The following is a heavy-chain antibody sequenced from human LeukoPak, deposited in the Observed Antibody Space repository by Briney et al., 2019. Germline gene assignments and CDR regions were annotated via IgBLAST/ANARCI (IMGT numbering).Heavy chain of an antibody. Sequence: PGGSLRLSCAASGFTVSSNYMTWVRQAPGKGLEWVSSITSSSSYIYYADSVKGRFTISRDNATNSLYLQMNSLRAEDTAVYYCARGETSWTLPNDYWGQGTLVTVS. CDR2: ITSSSSYI. CDR1: GFTVSSNY. CDR3: ARGETSWTLPNDY. D-gene: IGHD2-2*01. V-gene: IGHV3-21*01. J-gene: IGHJ4*02.